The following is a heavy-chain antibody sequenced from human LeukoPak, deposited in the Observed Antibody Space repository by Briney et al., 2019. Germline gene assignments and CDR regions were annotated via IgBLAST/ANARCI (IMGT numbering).Heavy chain of an antibody. CDR2: ISSNGGST. V-gene: IGHV3-64*01. CDR3: ARGSHPRENWFDP. CDR1: GFTFSSYA. J-gene: IGHJ5*02. Sequence: GGSLRLSCAASGFTFSSYAMPWVRQAPGKGLEYVSAISSNGGSTYYANSVKGRFTISRDNSKNTLYLQMGSLRAEDMVVYNCARGSHPRENWFDPWGQGTLVTVSS. D-gene: IGHD1-26*01.